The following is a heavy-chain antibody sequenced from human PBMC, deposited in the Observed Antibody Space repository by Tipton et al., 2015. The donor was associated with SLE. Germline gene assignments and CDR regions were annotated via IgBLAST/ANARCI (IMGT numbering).Heavy chain of an antibody. D-gene: IGHD2-21*02. Sequence: LRLSCAVSGYSITTAYYWGWIRQTPGKGLEWIGSIWHSETTPYNPSLKSRVTISVDTSKNHFSLRLTSVTAEDTAIYYCARQLGWGDPFAFDYWDQGTLVTVSS. CDR3: ARQLGWGDPFAFDY. CDR2: IWHSETT. CDR1: GYSITTAYY. V-gene: IGHV4-38-2*01. J-gene: IGHJ4*02.